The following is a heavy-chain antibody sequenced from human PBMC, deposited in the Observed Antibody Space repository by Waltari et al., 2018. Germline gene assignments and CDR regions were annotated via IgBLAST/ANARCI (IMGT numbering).Heavy chain of an antibody. Sequence: EVQLVESGGGLIQPGGSLRLPCDATGFPVSANYMIGVRQAPGKGLGWVSVIYSGGRTYYADSVKGRFTISRDNSKNTLYLQMNSLRAEDTAVYYCARDMVATDYYYYYGMDVWGQGTTVTVSS. CDR3: ARDMVATDYYYYYGMDV. D-gene: IGHD5-12*01. V-gene: IGHV3-53*01. CDR1: GFPVSANY. J-gene: IGHJ6*02. CDR2: IYSGGRT.